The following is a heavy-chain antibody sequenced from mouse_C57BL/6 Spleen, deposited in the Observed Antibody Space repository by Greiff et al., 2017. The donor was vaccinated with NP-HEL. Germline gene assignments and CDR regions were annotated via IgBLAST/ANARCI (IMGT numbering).Heavy chain of an antibody. V-gene: IGHV6-3*01. D-gene: IGHD1-1*01. Sequence: EVKLQESGGGLVQPGGSMKLSCVASGFTFSNYWMNWVRQSPEKGLEWVAQIRLKSDNYATHYAESVKGRFTISRDDSKSSVYLQMNNLRAEDTGIYYCTRTVVAAYYAMDYWGQGTSVTVSS. CDR2: IRLKSDNYAT. CDR3: TRTVVAAYYAMDY. J-gene: IGHJ4*01. CDR1: GFTFSNYW.